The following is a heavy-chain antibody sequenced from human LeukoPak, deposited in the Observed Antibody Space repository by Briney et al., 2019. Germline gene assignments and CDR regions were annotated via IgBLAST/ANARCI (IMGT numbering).Heavy chain of an antibody. CDR1: GYTFTSYY. J-gene: IGHJ5*02. Sequence: ASVKVSCKASGYTFTSYYMHWVRQAPGQGLEWMGWINPNSGGTNYAQKFQSRVTMTRDTSISTAYMELSRLRSDDTAVYYCARDGITMVRGVGLNWFDPWGQGTLVTVSS. CDR3: ARDGITMVRGVGLNWFDP. V-gene: IGHV1-2*02. CDR2: INPNSGGT. D-gene: IGHD3-10*01.